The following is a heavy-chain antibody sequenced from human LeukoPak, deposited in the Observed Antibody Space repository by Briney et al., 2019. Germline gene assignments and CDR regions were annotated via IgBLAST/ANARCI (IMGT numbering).Heavy chain of an antibody. V-gene: IGHV3-23*01. Sequence: GGSLRLSCAASGFTFSSYSMNWVRQAPGKGLEWVSAISGSGGSTYYADSVKGRFTISRDSAKNTLYLQMNSLRAEDTAVYYCTRDRFYAMDAWGQGTTVTVSS. CDR1: GFTFSSYS. CDR3: TRDRFYAMDA. CDR2: ISGSGGST. J-gene: IGHJ6*02.